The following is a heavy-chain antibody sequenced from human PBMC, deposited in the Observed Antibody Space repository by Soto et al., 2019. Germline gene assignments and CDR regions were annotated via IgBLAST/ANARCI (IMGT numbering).Heavy chain of an antibody. V-gene: IGHV4-4*07. J-gene: IGHJ5*02. CDR3: ARDDYYNTNSWFDP. CDR2: IHITGST. D-gene: IGHD3-10*01. Sequence: SETLSLTCIVSGRSVRNYSWSWIRQPAGKGLEWIGRIHITGSTSYNPSLKSRVTMSLDTSKNQFSLRLNSVTAADTAVYYCARDDYYNTNSWFDPWGQGTLVTV. CDR1: GRSVRNYS.